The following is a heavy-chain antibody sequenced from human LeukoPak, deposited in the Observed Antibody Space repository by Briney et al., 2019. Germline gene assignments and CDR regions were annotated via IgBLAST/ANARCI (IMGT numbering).Heavy chain of an antibody. CDR3: ARGQQLVKTD. D-gene: IGHD6-13*01. CDR1: GFTFSSYA. V-gene: IGHV3-30-3*01. Sequence: GRSLRLSCAASGFTFSSYAMHWVRQAPGKGLEWVAVISYDGSNKYYADSVKGRFTISRDNSKNTLYLQMNSLRAEDTALYYCARGQQLVKTDWGQGTLVTVSS. CDR2: ISYDGSNK. J-gene: IGHJ4*02.